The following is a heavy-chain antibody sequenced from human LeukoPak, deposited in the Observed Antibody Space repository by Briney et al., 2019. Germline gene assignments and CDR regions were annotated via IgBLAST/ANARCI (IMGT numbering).Heavy chain of an antibody. Sequence: GGSLRLSCAASGFTVSSNYMSWVRQAPGKGLEWVSVIYSGGSTYYADSVKGRFTISRDNSKNTLYLQMNSLRAEDTAVYYCAKEGGFLEWLSPPSAHFDYWGQGTLVTVSS. CDR1: GFTVSSNY. D-gene: IGHD3-3*01. J-gene: IGHJ4*02. CDR2: IYSGGST. V-gene: IGHV3-66*01. CDR3: AKEGGFLEWLSPPSAHFDY.